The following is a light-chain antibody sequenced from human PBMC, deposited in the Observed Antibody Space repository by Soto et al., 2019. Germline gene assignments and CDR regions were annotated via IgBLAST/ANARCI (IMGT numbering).Light chain of an antibody. CDR3: QQRSTWPPSIT. CDR1: QTVSSY. Sequence: EIVLTQSPGTLSLSPGERGTLSCKASQTVSSYLAWYQQKPGQAPRLLIYDASNRATGIPARFSGSGSGTDFTLTISSLEPEDFAVYYCQQRSTWPPSITFGQGTRLEIK. J-gene: IGKJ5*01. CDR2: DAS. V-gene: IGKV3-11*01.